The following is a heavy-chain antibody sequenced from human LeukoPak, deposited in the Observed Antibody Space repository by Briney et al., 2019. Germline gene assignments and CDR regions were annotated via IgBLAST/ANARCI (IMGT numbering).Heavy chain of an antibody. CDR1: GFTFSSYW. Sequence: GGSLSLSCAASGFTFSSYWMHWVRQAPGKGLVWVSRVNSDGSNTIYADSVKGRFTFSRDNAKNTLYLQMNSLRAEDTAVYYCARGGTGWSSYFDYWGQGTLVTVSS. CDR2: VNSDGSNT. D-gene: IGHD6-19*01. J-gene: IGHJ4*02. V-gene: IGHV3-74*01. CDR3: ARGGTGWSSYFDY.